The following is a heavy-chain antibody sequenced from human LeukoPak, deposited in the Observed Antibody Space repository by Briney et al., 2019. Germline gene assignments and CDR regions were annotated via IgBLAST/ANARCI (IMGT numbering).Heavy chain of an antibody. V-gene: IGHV3-23*01. CDR1: GFTFSSYA. CDR2: ISGRGGST. D-gene: IGHD2-21*01. CDR3: AKSIVVGRLSFDY. J-gene: IGHJ4*02. Sequence: GGSLRLSCAASGFTFSSYAMSWVRQAPGKGLEWVSAISGRGGSTYYAESVKGRFTISRDNSKNTLYLQMNSLRAEDTAVYYCAKSIVVGRLSFDYSGQGTLVTVSS.